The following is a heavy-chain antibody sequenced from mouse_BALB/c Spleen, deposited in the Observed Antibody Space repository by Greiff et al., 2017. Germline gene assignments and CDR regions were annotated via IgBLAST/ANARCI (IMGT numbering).Heavy chain of an antibody. V-gene: IGHV14-3*02. CDR2: IDPANGNT. D-gene: IGHD2-4*01. J-gene: IGHJ4*01. Sequence: VQLQQPGAELVKPGASVKLSCTASGFNIKDTYMHWVKQRPEQGLEWIGRIDPANGNTKYDPKFQGKATITADTSSNTAYLQLSSLTSEDTAVYYCARGLRGYAMDYWGQGTSVTVSS. CDR3: ARGLRGYAMDY. CDR1: GFNIKDTY.